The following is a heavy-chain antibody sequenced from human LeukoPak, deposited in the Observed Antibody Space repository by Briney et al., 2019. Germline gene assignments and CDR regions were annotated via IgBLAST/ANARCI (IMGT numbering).Heavy chain of an antibody. CDR2: IYPGDSDT. J-gene: IGHJ6*03. CDR1: GYSFTSYW. D-gene: IGHD6-13*01. V-gene: IGHV5-51*01. CDR3: ARHYSSSWYDYYYYMDV. Sequence: GESLKISCKGSGYSFTSYWIGWVRQMPGKGLEWMGIIYPGDSDTRYSPSFQGQVTISADKSISTAYLQWSSLKASDTAMYYCARHYSSSWYDYYYYMDVWGKGTTVTVSS.